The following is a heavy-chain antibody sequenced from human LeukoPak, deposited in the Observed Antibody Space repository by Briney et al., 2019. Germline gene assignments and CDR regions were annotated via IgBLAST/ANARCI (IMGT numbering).Heavy chain of an antibody. CDR2: INPNSGGT. CDR3: ARGSLRFRGGYYFDY. D-gene: IGHD5/OR15-5a*01. Sequence: ASVKVSCKASGYTFTGYYMHWVRQAPGQGLEWMGWINPNSGGTNYAQKFQGRVTMTRDTSISTAYMELSRLRSDDTAVYYRARGSLRFRGGYYFDYWGQGTLVTVSS. V-gene: IGHV1-2*02. J-gene: IGHJ4*02. CDR1: GYTFTGYY.